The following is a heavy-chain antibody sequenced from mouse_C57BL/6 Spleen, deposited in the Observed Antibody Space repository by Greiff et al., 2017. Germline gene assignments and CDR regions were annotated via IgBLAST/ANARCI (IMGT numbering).Heavy chain of an antibody. V-gene: IGHV1-58*01. D-gene: IGHD2-1*01. CDR3: AIFGNYEDWYFDV. Sequence: EVLLQESGAELVRPGSSVQMSCKTSGYTFTSYGINWVKQRPGQGLEWIGYIYIGNGYTEYNEKFKGKATLTSDTSSSTAYMQLSSLTSEDSAIYFCAIFGNYEDWYFDVWGTGTTVTVSS. CDR1: GYTFTSYG. CDR2: IYIGNGYT. J-gene: IGHJ1*03.